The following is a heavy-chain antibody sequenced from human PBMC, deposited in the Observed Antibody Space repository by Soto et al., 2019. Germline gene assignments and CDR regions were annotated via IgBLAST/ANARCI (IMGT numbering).Heavy chain of an antibody. Sequence: QVQLVQSGAEVTKPGASVKLSCKASGYTFTSYYIHWVRQAPGQGLEWVAMINPGGGRTKNAQMFQGRLTLTRDTSAGRVDMELSRLTSDDTAVYYCARGPSCGGDCYLFDYWGQGSLVTVSS. V-gene: IGHV1-46*01. CDR3: ARGPSCGGDCYLFDY. CDR1: GYTFTSYY. CDR2: INPGGGRT. J-gene: IGHJ4*02. D-gene: IGHD2-21*02.